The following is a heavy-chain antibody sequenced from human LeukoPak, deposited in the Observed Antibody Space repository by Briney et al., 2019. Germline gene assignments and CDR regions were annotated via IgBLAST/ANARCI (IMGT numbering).Heavy chain of an antibody. J-gene: IGHJ4*02. CDR3: TRLGIAPRDFDY. Sequence: GGSLRLFCAASGFTFSSYSMNWVRQAPGKGLEWVSSISSSSSYKYYADSVKGRFTISRDDSKNSLYPQMNSLKIEDTAVYYCTRLGIAPRDFDYWGQGTLVTVSS. CDR2: ISSSSSYK. D-gene: IGHD6-6*01. CDR1: GFTFSSYS. V-gene: IGHV3-21*04.